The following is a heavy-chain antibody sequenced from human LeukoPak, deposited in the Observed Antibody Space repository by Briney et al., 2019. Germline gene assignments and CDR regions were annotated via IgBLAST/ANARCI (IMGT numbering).Heavy chain of an antibody. Sequence: GGSLSLSCAASGFTFSSYDMHWVRQATGKGLEWVSAIGTAGDTYYPGSVKGRFTISRENAKNSLYLQMNSLRAGDTAVYYCARAEQWLGSFDYWGQGTLVTVSS. CDR1: GFTFSSYD. D-gene: IGHD6-19*01. J-gene: IGHJ4*02. V-gene: IGHV3-13*01. CDR3: ARAEQWLGSFDY. CDR2: IGTAGDT.